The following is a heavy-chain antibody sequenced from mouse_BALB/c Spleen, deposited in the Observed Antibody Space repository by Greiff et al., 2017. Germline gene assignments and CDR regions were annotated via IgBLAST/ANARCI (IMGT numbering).Heavy chain of an antibody. J-gene: IGHJ2*01. CDR3: ARGYDGTGDY. Sequence: EVMLVESGGGLVQPGGSRKLSCAASGFTFSSFGMHWVRQAPEKGLEWVAYISSGSSTIYYADTVKGRFTISRDNPKNTLFLQMTSLRSEDTAMYYCARGYDGTGDYWGQGTTLTVSS. CDR1: GFTFSSFG. CDR2: ISSGSSTI. D-gene: IGHD2-14*01. V-gene: IGHV5-17*02.